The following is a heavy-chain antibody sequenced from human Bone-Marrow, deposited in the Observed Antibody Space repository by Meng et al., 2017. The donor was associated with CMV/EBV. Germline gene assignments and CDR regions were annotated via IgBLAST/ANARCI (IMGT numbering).Heavy chain of an antibody. J-gene: IGHJ6*01. Sequence: ASVKVSCKASGYTFTAHYFHWVRQAPGQGLEWMGWINPNSGGTNYAQKFQGRVTMTRDTSISTAYMELSRLRSDDTAVYYCARGQRSHYSSSSYMDVWGQGPTVTGYS. CDR3: ARGQRSHYSSSSYMDV. D-gene: IGHD6-6*01. V-gene: IGHV1-2*02. CDR2: INPNSGGT. CDR1: GYTFTAHY.